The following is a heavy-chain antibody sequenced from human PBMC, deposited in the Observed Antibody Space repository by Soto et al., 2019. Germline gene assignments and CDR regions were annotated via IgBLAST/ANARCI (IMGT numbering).Heavy chain of an antibody. J-gene: IGHJ6*02. CDR2: ISTASSTI. CDR1: GFTLSDYE. Sequence: DVQLVESGGGLLQSGGSLRLSCRASGFTLSDYEMHWVRQAPGKGLEWVSYISTASSTIYYADSVKGRFTISRDNANKSHFLEMNSLRPEDTAVYYCARVRAGAAHGYYGMDVWGQGTTVTVSS. CDR3: ARVRAGAAHGYYGMDV. V-gene: IGHV3-48*03. D-gene: IGHD1-26*01.